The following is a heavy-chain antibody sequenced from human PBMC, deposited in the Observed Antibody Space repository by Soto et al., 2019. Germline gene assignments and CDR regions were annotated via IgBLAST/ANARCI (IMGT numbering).Heavy chain of an antibody. CDR3: ARRGSGSYYDY. D-gene: IGHD1-26*01. CDR1: GLTFSSYA. J-gene: IGHJ4*02. CDR2: ISGSGGST. V-gene: IGHV3-23*01. Sequence: EVQLLESGGGLVQPGGSLRLSSAASGLTFSSYAMRWVRQAPGKGLEWVSAISGSGGSTYYADSVKGRFTISRDNSKNTLYLQMNSLRAEDTAVYYCARRGSGSYYDYWGQGTLVTVSS.